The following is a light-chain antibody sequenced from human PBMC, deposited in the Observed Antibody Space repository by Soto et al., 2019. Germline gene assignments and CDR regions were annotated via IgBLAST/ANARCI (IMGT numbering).Light chain of an antibody. CDR3: QQYYSYPWT. CDR2: AAS. Sequence: AIRMTQSPSSFSASTGDRVTITCRASQGISSYLAWYQQKPGKAPKLLIYAASTLPSGVPSRFSGSGPGTDFTLTISCLQSEDFATYYCQQYYSYPWTFGQGTKVEIK. CDR1: QGISSY. J-gene: IGKJ1*01. V-gene: IGKV1-8*01.